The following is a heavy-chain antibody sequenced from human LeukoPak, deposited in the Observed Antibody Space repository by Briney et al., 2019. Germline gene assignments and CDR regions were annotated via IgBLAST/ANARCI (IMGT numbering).Heavy chain of an antibody. CDR1: GYTLTELS. CDR3: ATDFLSGYNPKDLWGSLDY. D-gene: IGHD3-16*01. V-gene: IGHV1-24*01. J-gene: IGHJ4*02. Sequence: ASVEVSCKVSGYTLTELSMHWVRQAPGKGLEWMGGFDPEDGETIYAQKFQGRVTMTEDTSTDTAYMELSSLRSEDAAVYYCATDFLSGYNPKDLWGSLDYWGQGTLVTVSS. CDR2: FDPEDGET.